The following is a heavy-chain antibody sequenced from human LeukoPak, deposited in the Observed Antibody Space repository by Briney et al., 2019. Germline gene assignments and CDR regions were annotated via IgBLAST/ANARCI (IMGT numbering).Heavy chain of an antibody. J-gene: IGHJ4*02. Sequence: GGSLRLSCAASGFTFSTYGMHWVRQAPGKGLEYVSGIGPDGGTTYYAKSVKGRFTISRDNSKSMVYLQMGSLTADDMAVYYCARGAQLTDYWGQGTLVTVSS. CDR1: GFTFSTYG. D-gene: IGHD6-13*01. CDR2: IGPDGGTT. V-gene: IGHV3-64*01. CDR3: ARGAQLTDY.